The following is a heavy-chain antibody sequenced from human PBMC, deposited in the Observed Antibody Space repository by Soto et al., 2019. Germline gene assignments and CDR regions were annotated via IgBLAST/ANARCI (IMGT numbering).Heavy chain of an antibody. CDR2: MYYSGST. J-gene: IGHJ4*02. Sequence: SETLSLTCIVSGASMSSYYWSCIRQPPGKGLEWIGYMYYSGSTNYNPSLKSRVTISLDTSKNQFSLKLTSVTAADTAVYYCATVPYYYDSSGYSYPQGHFDYWGQGPLVTVYS. CDR3: ATVPYYYDSSGYSYPQGHFDY. CDR1: GASMSSYY. D-gene: IGHD3-22*01. V-gene: IGHV4-59*01.